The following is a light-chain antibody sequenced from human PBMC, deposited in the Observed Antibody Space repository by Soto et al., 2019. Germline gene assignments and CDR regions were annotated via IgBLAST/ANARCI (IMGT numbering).Light chain of an antibody. CDR3: QQYDSYSWT. CDR1: QSVRSW. CDR2: GAS. J-gene: IGKJ1*01. Sequence: DIQMTQSPSTLSGSGGVSAPITSLFSQSVRSWWAWYQQKPGKAPKLLIYGASSLESGVPARVSGRGSGTEFTLTISSLQPDDVAAYYCQQYDSYSWTFGQGTKVDIK. V-gene: IGKV1-5*01.